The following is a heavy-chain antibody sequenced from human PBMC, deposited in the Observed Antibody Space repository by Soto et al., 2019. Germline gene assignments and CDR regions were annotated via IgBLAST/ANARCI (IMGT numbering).Heavy chain of an antibody. V-gene: IGHV3-23*01. CDR3: VKGVGSHYYDF. Sequence: EVQLLESGGGLVQPGGSLRLSCAASGSTFSSFAMTWVRQAPGGGLEWVSSISDSGGRIYYLDSVKGRFTVSRDNSKSALYMRKSSPRAEEAGVYFCVKGVGSHYYDFRGQGALVTVSS. CDR2: ISDSGGRI. D-gene: IGHD3-3*01. CDR1: GSTFSSFA. J-gene: IGHJ4*02.